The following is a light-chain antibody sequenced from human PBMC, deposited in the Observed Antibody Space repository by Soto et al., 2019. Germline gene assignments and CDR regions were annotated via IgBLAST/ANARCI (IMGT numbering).Light chain of an antibody. CDR3: QQYNSYSRT. Sequence: DIQMTQSPSTLSASVGERVTITCRASQSISSWLAWYQQKPGKAPKLLIYGASSLESGVPSRFSGSGSGTEFTLTISSLQPDDFATYYCQQYNSYSRTFGQGTKVDIK. V-gene: IGKV1-5*01. J-gene: IGKJ1*01. CDR2: GAS. CDR1: QSISSW.